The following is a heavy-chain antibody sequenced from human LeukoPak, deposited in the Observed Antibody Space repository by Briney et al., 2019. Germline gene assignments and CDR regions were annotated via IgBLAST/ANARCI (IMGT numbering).Heavy chain of an antibody. D-gene: IGHD2-21*01. CDR3: ARGCGGDCYMYYFDY. Sequence: PGRSLRLSCAASGFTFSSYAMHWVRQAPGKGLEWVAVISYDGSNKYYADSVKGRFTISRDNSKNTLYLQMNSLRAEDTAVYYCARGCGGDCYMYYFDYWGQGTLVTASS. J-gene: IGHJ4*02. CDR2: ISYDGSNK. V-gene: IGHV3-30-3*01. CDR1: GFTFSSYA.